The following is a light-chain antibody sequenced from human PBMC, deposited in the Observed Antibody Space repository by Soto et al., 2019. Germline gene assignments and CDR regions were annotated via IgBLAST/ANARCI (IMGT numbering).Light chain of an antibody. V-gene: IGKV3-11*01. CDR3: QQRSNWPPYT. CDR1: QSVSSY. CDR2: DAS. J-gene: IGKJ2*01. Sequence: EIVLTQSPATLSLSPGERATLSCRASQSVSSYLAWYQQKHGQAPRLLIYDASNRATGIPARFSGSGSGTDFTLTISSLEPEDFAVYYCQQRSNWPPYTFGQGTKLELK.